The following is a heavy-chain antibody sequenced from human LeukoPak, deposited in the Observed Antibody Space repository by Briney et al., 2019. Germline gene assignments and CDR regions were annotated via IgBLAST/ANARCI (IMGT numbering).Heavy chain of an antibody. D-gene: IGHD4-11*01. CDR1: GFTFSNYV. J-gene: IGHJ3*02. CDR3: ANEYSKGDI. Sequence: GGSLRLSCAASGFTFSNYVMSWVRQAPGKGLEWVSGISGSGGNTYYADSVKGRFTISRDNSKNTLYMQMNSLRAEDAAVYYCANEYSKGDIWGQGTMVTVSS. CDR2: ISGSGGNT. V-gene: IGHV3-23*01.